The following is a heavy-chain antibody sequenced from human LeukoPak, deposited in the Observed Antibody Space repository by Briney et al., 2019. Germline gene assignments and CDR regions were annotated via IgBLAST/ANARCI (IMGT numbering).Heavy chain of an antibody. CDR3: AREGAVAVFDY. D-gene: IGHD6-19*01. CDR2: SRDRAHSYTT. V-gene: IGHV3-72*01. CDR1: GFIFSDQY. Sequence: GGSLRLSCAASGFIFSDQYMDWVRQAPGKGLEWVGRSRDRAHSYTTEYAASVKGRYTISRDNSKNSLYLQMNSLKIEDTAVYYCAREGAVAVFDYWGQGTLVTVSS. J-gene: IGHJ4*02.